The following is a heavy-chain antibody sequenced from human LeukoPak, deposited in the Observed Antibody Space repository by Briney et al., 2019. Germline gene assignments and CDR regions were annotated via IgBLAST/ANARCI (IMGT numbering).Heavy chain of an antibody. J-gene: IGHJ3*02. D-gene: IGHD4-17*01. CDR1: GGSISSGGYS. Sequence: SETLSLTCAVSGGSISSGGYSWSWIRQPPGKGLEWIGYIYDSGSTYYNPSLMSRVTMSVDTSKNQFSLKLSSVTAADTAVYYCARDYSLGYGDYGTDAFDIWGQGTMVTVSS. CDR2: IYDSGST. V-gene: IGHV4-30-4*07. CDR3: ARDYSLGYGDYGTDAFDI.